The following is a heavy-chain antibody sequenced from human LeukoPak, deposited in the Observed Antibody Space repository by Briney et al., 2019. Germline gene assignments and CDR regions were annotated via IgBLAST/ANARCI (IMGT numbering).Heavy chain of an antibody. CDR2: IRYDGSNK. CDR3: AKDGNGSGSLYYYYYMDV. J-gene: IGHJ6*03. D-gene: IGHD3-10*01. Sequence: GGSLRLSCAASGFTFSSYGMHWVRKAPGKWLEWVAFIRYDGSNKYYADSVKGRFTISRDNSKNTLYLQMNSLRAEDTAVYYCAKDGNGSGSLYYYYYMDVWGKGTTVTISS. V-gene: IGHV3-30*02. CDR1: GFTFSSYG.